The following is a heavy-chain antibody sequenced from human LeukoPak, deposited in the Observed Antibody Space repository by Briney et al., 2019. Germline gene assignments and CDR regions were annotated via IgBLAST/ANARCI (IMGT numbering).Heavy chain of an antibody. D-gene: IGHD3-22*01. CDR1: GFTFSSYG. J-gene: IGHJ4*02. CDR2: IWYDGSSE. Sequence: GGSLRLSCAASGFTFSSYGMHWVRQAPGKGLEWVAVIWYDGSSEYYADSVKGRFTISRDNSKNTLYLQLNSPRAEDTAVYYCARPLGYSSGYYYDYWGQGTLVTVSS. CDR3: ARPLGYSSGYYYDY. V-gene: IGHV3-33*01.